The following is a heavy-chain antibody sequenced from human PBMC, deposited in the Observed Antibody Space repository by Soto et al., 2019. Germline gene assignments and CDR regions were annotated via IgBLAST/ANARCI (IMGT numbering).Heavy chain of an antibody. CDR3: ARGIWFSAQDY. V-gene: IGHV3-74*01. J-gene: IGHJ4*02. CDR2: ISGDLSST. D-gene: IGHD3-10*01. Sequence: EMQLVESGGGLVQPGGSLRLSCAASGFLFSSNWMHWVRQAPGKGLVWVSRISGDLSSTDYADSVKGRFTISRDNAKNTLYLQIDSLRADDTAVYFWARGIWFSAQDYWGQGTLVTVSS. CDR1: GFLFSSNW.